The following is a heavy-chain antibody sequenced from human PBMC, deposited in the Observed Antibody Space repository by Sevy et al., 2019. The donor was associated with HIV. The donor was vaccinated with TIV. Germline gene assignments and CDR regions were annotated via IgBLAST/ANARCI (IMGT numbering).Heavy chain of an antibody. Sequence: GESLKISCKASGYSFTSNWIGWVRQMPGKGLEWMGIIYPVDSDTRDSPSFQGHVTISVDKSITTAYLQWRSLRASDTGIYYCARRGSGDDFWTRYGSRNPFDIWGQGTLVTVSS. CDR3: ARRGSGDDFWTRYGSRNPFDI. D-gene: IGHD3-3*01. J-gene: IGHJ3*02. V-gene: IGHV5-51*01. CDR2: IYPVDSDT. CDR1: GYSFTSNW.